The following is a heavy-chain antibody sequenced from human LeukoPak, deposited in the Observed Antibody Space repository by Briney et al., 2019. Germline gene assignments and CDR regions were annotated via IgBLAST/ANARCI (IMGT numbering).Heavy chain of an antibody. D-gene: IGHD6-13*01. CDR2: ISSSSSYI. Sequence: GGSLRLSCAASGFTFSSYSMNWVRQAPGKGLEWVSSISSSSSYIYYADSAKGRFTISRDKAKNSLYLQMNSLRAEDTAVYYCARTAAAVYDAFDIWGQGTMVTVSS. V-gene: IGHV3-21*01. J-gene: IGHJ3*02. CDR3: ARTAAAVYDAFDI. CDR1: GFTFSSYS.